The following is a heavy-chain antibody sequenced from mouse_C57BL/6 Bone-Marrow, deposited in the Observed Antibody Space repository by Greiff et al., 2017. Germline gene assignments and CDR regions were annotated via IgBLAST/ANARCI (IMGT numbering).Heavy chain of an antibody. D-gene: IGHD1-1*01. CDR1: GFSLTSYG. CDR3: ARHGNYYGSSHAMDY. CDR2: IWSDGST. V-gene: IGHV2-6-1*01. J-gene: IGHJ4*01. Sequence: VQVVESGPGLVAPSQSLSITCTVSGFSLTSYGVHWVRQPPGKGLEWLVVIWSDGSTTYNSALKSRLSISKDNSKSQVFLKMNSLQTDDTAMYYCARHGNYYGSSHAMDYWGQGTSVTVSS.